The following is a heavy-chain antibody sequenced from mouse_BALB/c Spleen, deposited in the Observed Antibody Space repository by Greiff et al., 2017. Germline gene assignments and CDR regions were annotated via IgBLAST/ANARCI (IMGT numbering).Heavy chain of an antibody. V-gene: IGHV5-12-1*01. D-gene: IGHD2-4*01. CDR2: ISSGGGST. CDR1: GFAFSSYD. Sequence: EVKVVESGGGLVKPGGSLKLSCAASGFAFSSYDMSWVRQTPEKRLEWVAYISSGGGSTYYPDTVKGRFTISRDNAKNTLYLQMSSLKSEDTAMYYCARPFYYDYDGGFAYWGQGTLVTVSA. CDR3: ARPFYYDYDGGFAY. J-gene: IGHJ3*01.